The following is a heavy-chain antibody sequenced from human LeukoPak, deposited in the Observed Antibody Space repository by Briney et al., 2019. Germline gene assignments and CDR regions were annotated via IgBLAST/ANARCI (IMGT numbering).Heavy chain of an antibody. V-gene: IGHV1-46*01. CDR3: ATSGSGWREGFQH. D-gene: IGHD6-19*01. J-gene: IGHJ1*01. CDR2: INPGGRST. Sequence: ASVKVSCKASGYTFTSYYMHWVRQAPGQGLEWMGIINPGGRSTTYAQKFQGRVTLTRDTSTSTVYMELSSLRSEDTAVYYCATSGSGWREGFQHWGQGTLVAVSS. CDR1: GYTFTSYY.